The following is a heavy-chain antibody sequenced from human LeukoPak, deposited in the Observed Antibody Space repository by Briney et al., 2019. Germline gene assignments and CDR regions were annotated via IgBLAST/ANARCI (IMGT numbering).Heavy chain of an antibody. V-gene: IGHV3-48*04. Sequence: GGSLRLSCAASGFTFSTYNMNWVRQAPGKGLEWVSYISSSGSTIYYADSVKGRFTISRDNAKNSLYLQMNSLRADDTAVYYCARMNTAMVNGLNYYYYMDAWGKGTTVTISS. J-gene: IGHJ6*03. CDR3: ARMNTAMVNGLNYYYYMDA. D-gene: IGHD5-18*01. CDR2: ISSSGSTI. CDR1: GFTFSTYN.